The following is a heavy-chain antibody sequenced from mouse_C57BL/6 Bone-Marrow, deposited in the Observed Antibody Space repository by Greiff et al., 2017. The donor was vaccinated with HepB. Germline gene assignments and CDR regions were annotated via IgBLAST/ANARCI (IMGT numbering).Heavy chain of an antibody. CDR3: ARGGYYGSSLGDY. D-gene: IGHD1-1*01. CDR2: IDPSDSYT. J-gene: IGHJ3*01. V-gene: IGHV1-69*01. Sequence: QVQLQQPGAELVMPGASVKLSCKASGYTFTSYWMHWVKQRPGQGLEWIGEIDPSDSYTNYNQKFKGKSTLTVDKSSSTAYMQLSSLTSEASAVYYSARGGYYGSSLGDYWGQGTLVTVSA. CDR1: GYTFTSYW.